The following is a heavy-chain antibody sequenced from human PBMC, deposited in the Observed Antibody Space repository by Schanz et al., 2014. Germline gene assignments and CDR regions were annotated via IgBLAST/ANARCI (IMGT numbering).Heavy chain of an antibody. D-gene: IGHD3-22*01. V-gene: IGHV3-30*03. J-gene: IGHJ4*02. Sequence: QVQLVESGGGVVQPGRSLRLSCAAYGFTLSSYGMHWVRQAPGKGLEWVAAMSYDGSIKYYGDSMKGRFTISRDNSKNTLYLHMNTLRSEDTAVYYCARVHHYDPSGWGYFDYWGQGALVTVSS. CDR3: ARVHHYDPSGWGYFDY. CDR1: GFTLSSYG. CDR2: MSYDGSIK.